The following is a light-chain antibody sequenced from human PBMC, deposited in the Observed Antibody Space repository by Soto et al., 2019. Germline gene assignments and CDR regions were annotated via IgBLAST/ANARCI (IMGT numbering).Light chain of an antibody. CDR1: QSLLHSNGYNY. CDR3: MQALQTPT. J-gene: IGKJ4*01. Sequence: DIVMTQSPLSLPFTPGEPSSISCRSGQSLLHSNGYNYLDWYLQEPGQSPQLLIYLGSNRASGVPDRFSGSGSGTDFTLKISRVEAEDVGVYYCMQALQTPTFGGGTKVDIK. CDR2: LGS. V-gene: IGKV2-28*01.